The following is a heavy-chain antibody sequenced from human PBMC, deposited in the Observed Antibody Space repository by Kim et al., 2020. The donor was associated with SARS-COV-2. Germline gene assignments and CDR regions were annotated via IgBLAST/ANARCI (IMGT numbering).Heavy chain of an antibody. V-gene: IGHV3-74*03. CDR3: AGGSFYDY. CDR2: DGNGI. D-gene: IGHD3-16*01. Sequence: DGNGIMYADSVKGRFTISRDNAKNTLYLQMNSPRAEDTAVYYCAGGSFYDYWGQGTMVTVSS. J-gene: IGHJ4*02.